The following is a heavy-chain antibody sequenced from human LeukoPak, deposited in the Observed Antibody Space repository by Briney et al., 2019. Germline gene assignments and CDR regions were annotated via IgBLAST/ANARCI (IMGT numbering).Heavy chain of an antibody. D-gene: IGHD3-10*01. CDR2: ASSRSDYI. J-gene: IGHJ4*02. Sequence: TGGSLRLSRAASGFTFNSYTMNWVRQAPGKGLEWVSSASSRSDYIYYADSVKGRFTISRDNAKNSLYLQMNSLRAEDTAVYYCARDLQNYGSAYMDYWGQGTLVTVSS. CDR3: ARDLQNYGSAYMDY. V-gene: IGHV3-21*01. CDR1: GFTFNSYT.